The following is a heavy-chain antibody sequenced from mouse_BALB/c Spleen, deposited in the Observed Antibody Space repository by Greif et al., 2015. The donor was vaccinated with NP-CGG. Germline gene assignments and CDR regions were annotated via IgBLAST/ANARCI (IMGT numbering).Heavy chain of an antibody. Sequence: QVQLQQSGAELVRPGSSVKISCKASGYAFSSYWMNWVKQRPVQGLEWIGQIYPGDGDTNYNGKFKGKATLTADKSSSTAYMQLSSLTSEDSAVYFCARYDYDYYAMDYWGQGTSVTVSS. D-gene: IGHD2-4*01. CDR1: GYAFSSYW. V-gene: IGHV1-80*01. CDR3: ARYDYDYYAMDY. CDR2: IYPGDGDT. J-gene: IGHJ4*01.